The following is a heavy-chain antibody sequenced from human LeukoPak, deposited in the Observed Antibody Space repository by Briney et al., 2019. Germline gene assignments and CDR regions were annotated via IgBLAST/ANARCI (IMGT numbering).Heavy chain of an antibody. J-gene: IGHJ6*03. CDR2: IYYSGST. V-gene: IGHV4-59*01. D-gene: IGHD4-11*01. CDR3: ARAKGNSNYPYYYMDV. Sequence: SETLSLTCTVSGGSISSYYWSWVRQPPGKGLEWIGYIYYSGSTNYSPSLKSRVAISVDMSKNQFSLKLSSVTAADTAVYYCARAKGNSNYPYYYMDVWGKGTTVTVSS. CDR1: GGSISSYY.